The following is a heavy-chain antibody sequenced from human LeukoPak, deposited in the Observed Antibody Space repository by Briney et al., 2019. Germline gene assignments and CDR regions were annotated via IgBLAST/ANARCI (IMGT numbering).Heavy chain of an antibody. CDR1: GYSFSGYW. V-gene: IGHV5-51*01. J-gene: IGHJ4*02. CDR2: VYPDNSGT. CDR3: ARVGGIAVADHFDY. Sequence: GESLKISCKGSGYSFSGYWIGWVRQMPGKGLEWMGIVYPDNSGTRYSPPFQGQVTISADKSITTAYLHWSSLKASDTAMYYCARVGGIAVADHFDYWGQGTLVTVSS. D-gene: IGHD6-19*01.